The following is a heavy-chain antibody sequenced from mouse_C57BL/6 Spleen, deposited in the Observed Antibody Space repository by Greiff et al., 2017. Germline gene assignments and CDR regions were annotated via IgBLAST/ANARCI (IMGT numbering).Heavy chain of an antibody. V-gene: IGHV5-16*01. D-gene: IGHD2-4*01. CDR3: ARDGGLRQDWYFDV. CDR1: GFTFSDYY. CDR2: INYDGSST. Sequence: EVMLVESEGGLVQPGSSMKLSCTASGFTFSDYYMAWVRQVPEKGLEWVANINYDGSSTYYLDSLKSRFIISRDNAKNILHLQMSSLKSEDTATYYCARDGGLRQDWYFDVWGTGTTVTVSS. J-gene: IGHJ1*03.